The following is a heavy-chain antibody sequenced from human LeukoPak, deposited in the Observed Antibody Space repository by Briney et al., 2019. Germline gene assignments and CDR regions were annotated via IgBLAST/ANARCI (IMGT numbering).Heavy chain of an antibody. J-gene: IGHJ6*03. D-gene: IGHD6-19*01. CDR3: ARLVSSGWLDYYYYYMDV. V-gene: IGHV4-39*01. CDR2: IYYSGST. CDR1: GFTFSSYS. Sequence: GSLRLSCAASGFTFSSYSMNWVRQAPGKGLEWIGGIYYSGSTYYNPSLKSRVTISVDTSKNQFSLKLSSVTAADTAVYYCARLVSSGWLDYYYYYMDVWGKGATVTVSS.